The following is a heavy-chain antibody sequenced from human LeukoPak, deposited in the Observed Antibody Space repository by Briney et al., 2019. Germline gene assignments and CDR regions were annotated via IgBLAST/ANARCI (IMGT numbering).Heavy chain of an antibody. Sequence: SQTLSLTCTVSGGSISSGSYYWSWIRQPAGKGLEWIGRIYTSGSTSYNPSLKSRVTISVDTSKNQSSLKLSSVTAADTAVYYCASSTMVVTPLSDHIDYWGQGTLVTVSS. J-gene: IGHJ4*02. D-gene: IGHD4-23*01. CDR2: IYTSGST. CDR1: GGSISSGSYY. CDR3: ASSTMVVTPLSDHIDY. V-gene: IGHV4-61*02.